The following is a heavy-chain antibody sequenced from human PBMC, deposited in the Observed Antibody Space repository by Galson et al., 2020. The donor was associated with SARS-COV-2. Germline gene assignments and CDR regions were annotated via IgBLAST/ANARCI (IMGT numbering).Heavy chain of an antibody. D-gene: IGHD2-15*01. V-gene: IGHV3-7*01. J-gene: IGHJ6*03. CDR2: IKQDGSEK. Sequence: GESLKISCAASGFTFSSYWMSWVRQAPGKGLEWVANIKQDGSEKYYVDSVKGRFTISRDNAKNSLYLQMNSLRAEDTAVYYCARLRIVVVVAATRYYMDVWGKGTTVTISS. CDR1: GFTFSSYW. CDR3: ARLRIVVVVAATRYYMDV.